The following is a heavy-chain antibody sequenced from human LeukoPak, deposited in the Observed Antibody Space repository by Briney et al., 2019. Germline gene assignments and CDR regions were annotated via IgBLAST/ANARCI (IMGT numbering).Heavy chain of an antibody. CDR1: GFTFSSYA. V-gene: IGHV3-23*01. CDR3: AKGALRGYGGYDRVGFALN. J-gene: IGHJ4*02. D-gene: IGHD5-12*01. CDR2: INGGGST. Sequence: GASLRLSCAASGFTFSSYAMSWVRQAPGKGLEWVSGINGGGSTYYADSVKGRFTISRDNSKNTLYLQMNSLRAEDTAVYYCAKGALRGYGGYDRVGFALNWGQGTLVTVSS.